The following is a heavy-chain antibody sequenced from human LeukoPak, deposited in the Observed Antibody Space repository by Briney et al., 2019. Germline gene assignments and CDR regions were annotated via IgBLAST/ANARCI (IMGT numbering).Heavy chain of an antibody. CDR3: AKDRVGGSYFGHGAFDI. CDR2: ISGSGGST. Sequence: GGSLRLSCAASGFTFSSYGMSWVRQAPGKGLEWVSAISGSGGSTYYADSVKGRFTISRDNSKNTLYLQMNSLRAEDTAVYYCAKDRVGGSYFGHGAFDIWGQGTMVTVSS. V-gene: IGHV3-23*01. D-gene: IGHD1-26*01. CDR1: GFTFSSYG. J-gene: IGHJ3*02.